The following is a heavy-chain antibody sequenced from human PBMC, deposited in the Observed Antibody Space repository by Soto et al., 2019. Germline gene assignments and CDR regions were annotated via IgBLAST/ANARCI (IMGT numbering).Heavy chain of an antibody. J-gene: IGHJ6*02. Sequence: GGSLRLSCAASGFTFDDYTMHWVRQAPGKGLEWVSLISWDGGSTYYADSVKGRFTISRDNSKNSLYLQMNSLRTEDTALYYCAKDPDRYYYGSGNYGMDVWGQGTTVTVSS. CDR1: GFTFDDYT. V-gene: IGHV3-43*01. D-gene: IGHD3-10*01. CDR3: AKDPDRYYYGSGNYGMDV. CDR2: ISWDGGST.